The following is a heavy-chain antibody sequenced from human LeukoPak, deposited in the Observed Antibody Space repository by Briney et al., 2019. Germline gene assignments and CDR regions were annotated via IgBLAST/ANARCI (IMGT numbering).Heavy chain of an antibody. D-gene: IGHD3-22*01. Sequence: GGSLRLSCAASGFTFSSYAMSWVRQAPGKGLEWVSAISGSGGSTYYADSVKGRSTISRDNSKSTLYLQMNSLRAEDTAVYYCAKVSTMIGAFDIWGQGTMVTVSS. J-gene: IGHJ3*02. CDR3: AKVSTMIGAFDI. CDR2: ISGSGGST. CDR1: GFTFSSYA. V-gene: IGHV3-23*01.